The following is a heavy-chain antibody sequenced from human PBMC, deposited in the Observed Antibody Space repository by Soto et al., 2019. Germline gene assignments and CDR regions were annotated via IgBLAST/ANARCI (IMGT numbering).Heavy chain of an antibody. CDR3: ARDDNLYYYGSGFDP. J-gene: IGHJ5*02. CDR2: ISAYNGNT. V-gene: IGHV1-18*01. Sequence: QVQLVQSGAEVKKPGASVKVSCKASGYTFTSYGISWVRQAPGQGLEWMGWISAYNGNTNYAQKLQGRVTMTTDTSTSTAYMELRSLRSEDTAVYYCARDDNLYYYGSGFDPWGQGTLVTVSS. D-gene: IGHD3-10*01. CDR1: GYTFTSYG.